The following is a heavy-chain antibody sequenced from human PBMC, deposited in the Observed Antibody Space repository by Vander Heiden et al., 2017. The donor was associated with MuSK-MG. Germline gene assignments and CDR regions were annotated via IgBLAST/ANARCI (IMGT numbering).Heavy chain of an antibody. J-gene: IGHJ5*02. CDR3: ARTTYYYDSSGYYLSWFDP. V-gene: IGHV3-48*01. Sequence: EVQLVESGGGLVQPGGSLRLSCAASGFTLSSDSLNWVRQAPGKGLEWVSYISSSSSTIYYADSVKGRFTISRDNAKNSLYLQMNSLRAEDTAVYYCARTTYYYDSSGYYLSWFDPWGQGTLVTVSS. CDR1: GFTLSSDS. CDR2: ISSSSSTI. D-gene: IGHD3-22*01.